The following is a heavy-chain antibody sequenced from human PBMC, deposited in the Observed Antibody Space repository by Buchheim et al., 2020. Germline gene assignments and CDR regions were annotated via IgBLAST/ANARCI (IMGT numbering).Heavy chain of an antibody. J-gene: IGHJ4*02. D-gene: IGHD5-18*01. Sequence: EVQLLESGGGLVQPGGSLRLSCAASGFSFSSFGMSWVRQAPGKGLEWVSTITDGGGSTFYPDSVKGRFTISRDNSKNTVSLEMSSLRDEDTATYYCARRDTFRIYYFDYWGQGTL. CDR1: GFSFSSFG. CDR3: ARRDTFRIYYFDY. V-gene: IGHV3-23*01. CDR2: ITDGGGST.